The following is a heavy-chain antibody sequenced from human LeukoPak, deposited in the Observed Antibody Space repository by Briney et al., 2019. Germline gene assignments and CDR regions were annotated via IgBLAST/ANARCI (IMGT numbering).Heavy chain of an antibody. V-gene: IGHV3-21*01. Sequence: GGSLRLSCAASEFTFSSYGMHWVRQAPGEGLEWVSSISTSSSYIYYADSLKGRFTISRDNANNSLYLQMNSLRAEDTAVYYCARHYYDSSGRNRRGYFDYWGQGTLVTVSS. CDR3: ARHYYDSSGRNRRGYFDY. CDR2: ISTSSSYI. J-gene: IGHJ4*02. CDR1: EFTFSSYG. D-gene: IGHD3-22*01.